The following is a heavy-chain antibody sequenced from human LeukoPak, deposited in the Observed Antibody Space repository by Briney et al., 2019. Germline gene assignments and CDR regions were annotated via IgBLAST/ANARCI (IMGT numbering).Heavy chain of an antibody. J-gene: IGHJ6*02. V-gene: IGHV3-43*02. CDR3: AKDISISQRDYYYYYGMDV. CDR1: GFTFDDYA. CDR2: ISGDGGST. Sequence: GGSLRLSCAASGFTFDDYAMHWVRQAPGKGLEWVSLISGDGGSTYYADSVKGRFTISRDNSKNSLYLQMNSLRTEDTALYYCAKDISISQRDYYYYYGMDVWGQGTTVTVSS. D-gene: IGHD3-3*02.